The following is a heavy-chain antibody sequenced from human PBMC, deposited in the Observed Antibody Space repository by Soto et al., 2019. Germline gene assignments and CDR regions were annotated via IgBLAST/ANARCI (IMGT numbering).Heavy chain of an antibody. Sequence: GASVKVSCKASGGTFSSYAISWVRQAPGQGLEWMGGIIPIFGTANYAQKFQGRVTITADESTSTAYMELSSLRSEDTAVYYCARDYDSSGYLIVHDAFDIWGQGTMVTVSS. CDR2: IIPIFGTA. V-gene: IGHV1-69*13. CDR3: ARDYDSSGYLIVHDAFDI. D-gene: IGHD3-22*01. J-gene: IGHJ3*02. CDR1: GGTFSSYA.